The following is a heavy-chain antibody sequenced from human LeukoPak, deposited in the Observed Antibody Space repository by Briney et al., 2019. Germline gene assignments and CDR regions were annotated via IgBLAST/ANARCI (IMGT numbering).Heavy chain of an antibody. D-gene: IGHD6-6*01. CDR3: ATGSFRSSLGGYFDY. CDR1: GFXFSSYD. Sequence: GGSLRLSCAASGFXFSSYDIHWVRQATGKGLEWVSAIGTAGDTYYPDSVKGRFTISRHNSKNTLYLQMNSLRAEDTAVYYCATGSFRSSLGGYFDYWGQGTLVTVSS. J-gene: IGHJ4*02. CDR2: IGTAGDT. V-gene: IGHV3-13*04.